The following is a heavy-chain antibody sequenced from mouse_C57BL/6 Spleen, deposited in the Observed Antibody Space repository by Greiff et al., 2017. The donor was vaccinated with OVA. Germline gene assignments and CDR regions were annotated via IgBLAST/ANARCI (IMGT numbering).Heavy chain of an antibody. CDR1: GYAFTNYL. V-gene: IGHV1-54*01. CDR2: INPGSGGT. J-gene: IGHJ4*01. CDR3: ASSEYAMEY. Sequence: VQLQQSGAELVRPGTSVKVSCKASGYAFTNYLIEWVKQRPGQGLEWIGVINPGSGGTKYNEKVKGKATMTADKSSSTAYMQLSSLTSEDSAVYFCASSEYAMEYWGQGTSVTVSS.